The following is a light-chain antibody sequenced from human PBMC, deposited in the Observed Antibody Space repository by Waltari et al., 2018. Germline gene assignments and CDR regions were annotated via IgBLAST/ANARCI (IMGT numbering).Light chain of an antibody. CDR2: DVY. CDR1: QDNSTD. J-gene: IGKJ1*01. Sequence: EIVLTQSPATLSLSPGDTGTLSCRASQDNSTDLAWYQHRPGQPPRLLVYDVYNMAAGIPPRFSGSGSGTDFTLTISSLEPEDLAVYFCQQRSLWPRTFGPGTKVEI. CDR3: QQRSLWPRT. V-gene: IGKV3-11*01.